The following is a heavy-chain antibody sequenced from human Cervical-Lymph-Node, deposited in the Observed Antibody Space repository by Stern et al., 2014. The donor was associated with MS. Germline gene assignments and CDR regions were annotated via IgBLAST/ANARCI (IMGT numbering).Heavy chain of an antibody. CDR1: GFTFSSYG. CDR2: IWYDGSNK. J-gene: IGHJ6*02. CDR3: ARDCKLRYYYYGMDV. D-gene: IGHD1-26*01. Sequence: VQLVESGGGLVQPGRSLRLSCAASGFTFSSYGMHWVRQAPGKGLEWVAVIWYDGSNKYYADSVKGRFTISRDNSKNTLYLQMNSLRAEDTAVYYCARDCKLRYYYYGMDVWGQGTTVTVSS. V-gene: IGHV3-33*01.